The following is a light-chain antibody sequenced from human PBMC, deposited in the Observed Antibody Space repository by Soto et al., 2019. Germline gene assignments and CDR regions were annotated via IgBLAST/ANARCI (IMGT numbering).Light chain of an antibody. Sequence: QSVLTQPASVSGSPGQSITISCTGTSSDVGGYNYACWYQQHPGKAPKLMIYDVSNRPSGVSNRFSGSTSGNTASLIISGLQAEDEADYYCSSYTTSSTHVFGTGTKVTVL. CDR1: SSDVGGYNY. CDR3: SSYTTSSTHV. J-gene: IGLJ1*01. CDR2: DVS. V-gene: IGLV2-14*01.